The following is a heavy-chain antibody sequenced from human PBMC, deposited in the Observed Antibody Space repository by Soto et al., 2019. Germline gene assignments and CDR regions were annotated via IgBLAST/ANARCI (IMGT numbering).Heavy chain of an antibody. Sequence: QVQLQQWGAVLLKPSETLSLTCAVYGGSFSGYYWNWIRQPPGKGLEWIGEINHSGSTNYNPSLKSRVTISVDTSKNQFSLKLSSVTAADTAVHYCARGWGRIFDYWGQGTLVTVSS. CDR2: INHSGST. J-gene: IGHJ4*02. D-gene: IGHD7-27*01. CDR1: GGSFSGYY. V-gene: IGHV4-34*01. CDR3: ARGWGRIFDY.